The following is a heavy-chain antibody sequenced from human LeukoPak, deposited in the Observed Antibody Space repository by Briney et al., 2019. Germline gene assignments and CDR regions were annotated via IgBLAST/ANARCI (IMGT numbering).Heavy chain of an antibody. CDR2: IKEDGSEK. J-gene: IGHJ4*02. V-gene: IGHV3-7*01. D-gene: IGHD6-19*01. CDR1: GFTFNRDW. CDR3: ATKEPSTSGWSY. Sequence: GGSLRLSCTASGFTFNRDWTAWVRQAPGKGLEWVANIKEDGSEKNYVDSVKGRFTISRDNAENSVYLQMNDLRVEGTGVYYCATKEPSTSGWSYWGQGTVVTVSS.